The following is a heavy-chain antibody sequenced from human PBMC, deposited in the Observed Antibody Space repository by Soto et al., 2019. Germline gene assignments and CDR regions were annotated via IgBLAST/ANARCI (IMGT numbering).Heavy chain of an antibody. D-gene: IGHD2-8*01. V-gene: IGHV4-4*02. J-gene: IGHJ5*02. CDR3: ARLSGFFTISPFAT. CDR2: ISHSGDT. Sequence: SETLSLTCGVSGDSISSINWWSWVRQSPGKGLEWIGEISHSGDTNYNPSLQSRVILSLDKSKNQVSLKLTSVTAADTAVYFCARLSGFFTISPFATWGQGTLVTVSS. CDR1: GDSISSINW.